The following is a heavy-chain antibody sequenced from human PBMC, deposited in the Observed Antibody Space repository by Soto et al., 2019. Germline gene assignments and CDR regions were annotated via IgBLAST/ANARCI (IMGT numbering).Heavy chain of an antibody. V-gene: IGHV1-46*01. Sequence: ASVKVSCKASGYTFTSYYMHWVRQAPGQGLEWMGIINPSGGSTSYAQKFQGRVTMTRDTSTSTVYMELSSLRSEDTAVYYCARDLQRSGSYYNPLGYWGQGTLVTVSS. CDR2: INPSGGST. CDR1: GYTFTSYY. D-gene: IGHD3-10*01. CDR3: ARDLQRSGSYYNPLGY. J-gene: IGHJ4*02.